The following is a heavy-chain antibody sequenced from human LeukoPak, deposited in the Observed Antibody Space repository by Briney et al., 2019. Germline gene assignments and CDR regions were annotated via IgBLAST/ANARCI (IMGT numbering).Heavy chain of an antibody. Sequence: GGSLRLSCAASGFTFNTYAMSWVRQAPGKGLEWVAFIRYDGSSKYYADSVRGRFTISRDDSRDTLYLQMNGLRAEDTAVYYCVRDVELWGQGTLVTVSS. J-gene: IGHJ4*02. CDR1: GFTFNTYA. CDR2: IRYDGSSK. CDR3: VRDVEL. D-gene: IGHD1-1*01. V-gene: IGHV3-30*02.